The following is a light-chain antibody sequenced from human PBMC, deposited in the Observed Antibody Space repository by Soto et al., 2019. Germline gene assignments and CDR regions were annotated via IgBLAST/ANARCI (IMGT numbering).Light chain of an antibody. CDR1: QSVRRD. CDR2: GAS. CDR3: QQRSNWPRT. Sequence: EIVMTQSPGTLSVSPGERATLSCRASQSVRRDLAWYQQKPGQHPRLLMYGASTRATGIPARFSGSGSGTDFNLTISRLEPEDFAVYYCQQRSNWPRTFGQGTKLDIK. V-gene: IGKV3-11*01. J-gene: IGKJ1*01.